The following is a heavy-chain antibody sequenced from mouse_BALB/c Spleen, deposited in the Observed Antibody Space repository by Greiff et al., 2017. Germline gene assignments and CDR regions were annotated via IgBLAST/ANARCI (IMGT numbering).Heavy chain of an antibody. D-gene: IGHD2-4*01. CDR3: AREYDYGYFDY. Sequence: EVQVVESGAGLVKPGGSLKLSCAASGFTFSSYAMSWVRQSPEKRLEWVAEISSGGSYTYYPDTVTGRFTISRDNAKNTLYLEMSSLRSEDTAMYYCAREYDYGYFDYWGQGTTLTVSS. CDR2: ISSGGSYT. J-gene: IGHJ2*01. CDR1: GFTFSSYA. V-gene: IGHV5-9-4*01.